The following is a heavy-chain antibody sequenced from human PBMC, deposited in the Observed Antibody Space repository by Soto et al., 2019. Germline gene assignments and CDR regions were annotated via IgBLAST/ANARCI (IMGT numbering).Heavy chain of an antibody. Sequence: SETLSLTCAVSGYSISSGYYWGWIRQPPGKGLEWIGSIYHSGSTYYNPSLKSRVTISVDTSKNQFSLKLSSVTAADTAVYYCAGVSDYGDYVGWFDPWGQGTLVTVSS. J-gene: IGHJ5*02. CDR3: AGVSDYGDYVGWFDP. CDR1: GYSISSGYY. CDR2: IYHSGST. V-gene: IGHV4-38-2*01. D-gene: IGHD4-17*01.